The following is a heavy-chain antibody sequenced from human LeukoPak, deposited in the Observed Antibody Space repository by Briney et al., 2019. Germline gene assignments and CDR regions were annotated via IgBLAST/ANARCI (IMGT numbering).Heavy chain of an antibody. Sequence: PSETLSLTCTVSGGSISSDYWSWIRQPAGKGLEWIGRIYTNESTTYNTSLKSRVTMSVDTSKNQLSLKMISVTDADTAVYYCARGVRRGITIFGVVGGWFDPWGQGTLVTVSS. CDR1: GGSISSDY. D-gene: IGHD3-3*01. V-gene: IGHV4-4*07. CDR3: ARGVRRGITIFGVVGGWFDP. J-gene: IGHJ5*02. CDR2: IYTNEST.